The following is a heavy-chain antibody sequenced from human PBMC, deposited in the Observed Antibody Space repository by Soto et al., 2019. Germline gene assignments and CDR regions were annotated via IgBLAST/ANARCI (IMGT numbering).Heavy chain of an antibody. D-gene: IGHD3-22*01. J-gene: IGHJ4*02. V-gene: IGHV1-69*13. CDR3: ARDYYYDSSGVTTSDY. CDR2: IIPIFGTA. Sequence: SVKVSCKASGGTFSSYAISWVRQAPGQGLEWMGGIIPIFGTANYAQKFQGRVTITADESTSTAYMELSSLRSEDTAVYYCARDYYYDSSGVTTSDYWGQGTLVTVSS. CDR1: GGTFSSYA.